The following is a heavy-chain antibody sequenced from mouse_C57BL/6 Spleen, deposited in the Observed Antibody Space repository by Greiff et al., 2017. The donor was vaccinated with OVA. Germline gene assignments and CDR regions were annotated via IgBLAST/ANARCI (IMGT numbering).Heavy chain of an antibody. Sequence: ESGPGLVKPSQSLSLTCSVTGYSITSGYYWNWIRQFPGNKLEWMGYISYDGSNNYNPSLKNRISITRDTSKNQFFLKLNSVTTEDTATYYGARDPYDGYYVNAMDYWGQGTSVTVSS. CDR3: ARDPYDGYYVNAMDY. V-gene: IGHV3-6*01. CDR1: GYSITSGYY. J-gene: IGHJ4*01. D-gene: IGHD2-3*01. CDR2: ISYDGSN.